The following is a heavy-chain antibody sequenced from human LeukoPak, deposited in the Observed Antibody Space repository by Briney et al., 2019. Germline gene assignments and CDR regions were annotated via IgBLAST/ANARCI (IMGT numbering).Heavy chain of an antibody. V-gene: IGHV3-64D*06. J-gene: IGHJ1*01. D-gene: IGHD4-17*01. CDR1: GFTFSSYT. CDR3: VKQHGDWRPSGCFLH. CDR2: ITGNGDIT. Sequence: GGSLRLSCSASGFTFSSYTMYWVRQAPGKGLEYVSTITGNGDITNYADSVKGRFTISRDNSKNTLNLLMSSLRPEDTAVYYCVKQHGDWRPSGCFLHWGQGTLVTVSS.